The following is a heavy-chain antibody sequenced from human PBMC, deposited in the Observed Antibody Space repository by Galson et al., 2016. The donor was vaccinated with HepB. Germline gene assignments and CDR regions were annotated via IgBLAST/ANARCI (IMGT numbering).Heavy chain of an antibody. Sequence: SLRLSCAASGFTFDDYAMHWVRQAPGKGLEWVSGINWKSGAIDYAVSVKGRFTISRDNAKNSVYLQMNSLRDEDTALYYCVKDRPGSGWSPVFDSWGQGTRVIVSS. CDR1: GFTFDDYA. CDR2: INWKSGAI. V-gene: IGHV3-9*01. J-gene: IGHJ4*02. CDR3: VKDRPGSGWSPVFDS. D-gene: IGHD6-19*01.